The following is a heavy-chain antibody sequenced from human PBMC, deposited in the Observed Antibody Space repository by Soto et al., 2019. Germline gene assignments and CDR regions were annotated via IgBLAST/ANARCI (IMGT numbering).Heavy chain of an antibody. J-gene: IGHJ6*02. D-gene: IGHD5-12*01. V-gene: IGHV3-30*18. CDR3: AEVATSGPLYYYYGMDV. CDR2: ILYDGNNK. Sequence: QVQLVESGGGVVQPGRSLRLSCAASGFTFRTYGMHWVRQAPGKGLEWVAVILYDGNNKHYPDSVKGRFSISRDNSNNTLHLPLNSLSAGDTAGYYCAEVATSGPLYYYYGMDVWGQGTTVTVSS. CDR1: GFTFRTYG.